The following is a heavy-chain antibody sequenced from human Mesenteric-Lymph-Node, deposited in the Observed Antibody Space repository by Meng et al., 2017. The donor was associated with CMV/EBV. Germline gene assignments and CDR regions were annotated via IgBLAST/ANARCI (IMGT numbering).Heavy chain of an antibody. J-gene: IGHJ4*02. V-gene: IGHV3-23*01. CDR2: ISGSDGNT. D-gene: IGHD3-3*01. CDR1: FTFSRYA. Sequence: FTFSRYARSWVRQAPGKGLEWVSGISGSDGNTYYADSVKGRFTISRDNSKNTLYLQMNSLRAEDTAVYYCAKGPVYDFWSGNPYYLDYWGQGTLVTVSS. CDR3: AKGPVYDFWSGNPYYLDY.